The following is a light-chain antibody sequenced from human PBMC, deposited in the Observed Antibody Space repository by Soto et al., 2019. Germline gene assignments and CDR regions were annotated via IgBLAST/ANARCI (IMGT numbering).Light chain of an antibody. CDR3: SSYTGSYTFYV. J-gene: IGLJ1*01. CDR1: SSDVGEYNS. CDR2: EVT. V-gene: IGLV2-14*01. Sequence: QSALTQPASVSGSPGQSITISCTGTSSDVGEYNSVSWYQQHPGKAPKLIIYEVTNRPSGVSDRLSGSKSGNTASLTISGLQAEDEADYYCSSYTGSYTFYVFGTGTKLTVL.